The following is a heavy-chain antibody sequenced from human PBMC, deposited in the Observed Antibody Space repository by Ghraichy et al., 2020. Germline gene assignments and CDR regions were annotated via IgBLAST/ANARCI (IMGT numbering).Heavy chain of an antibody. Sequence: SETLSLTCSVSGGSISSREHYWSWIRQPPGKGLEWMGYIYYSGSTYYNPSLKSRVMLSIDTSKNQFSLRVTSVTTADTAVYYCARALDLGERAVGKGAFDTWGQGTMVTVSS. D-gene: IGHD3-16*01. CDR2: IYYSGST. V-gene: IGHV4-30-4*01. J-gene: IGHJ3*02. CDR1: GGSISSREHY. CDR3: ARALDLGERAVGKGAFDT.